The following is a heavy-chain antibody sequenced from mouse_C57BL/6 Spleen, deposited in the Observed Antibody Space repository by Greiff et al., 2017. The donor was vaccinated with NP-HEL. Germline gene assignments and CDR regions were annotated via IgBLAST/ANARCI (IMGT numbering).Heavy chain of an antibody. CDR3: ARDGGSYFDY. Sequence: EVQLVESGGGLVKPGGSLKLSCAASGFTFSSYAMSWVRQTPEKRLEWVATISDGGGYTYYPDNVKGRFTISRDNAKNNLYLQMSHLKSEDTAMDYCARDGGSYFDYWGKGTTLTVSS. J-gene: IGHJ2*01. CDR1: GFTFSSYA. V-gene: IGHV5-4*01. CDR2: ISDGGGYT.